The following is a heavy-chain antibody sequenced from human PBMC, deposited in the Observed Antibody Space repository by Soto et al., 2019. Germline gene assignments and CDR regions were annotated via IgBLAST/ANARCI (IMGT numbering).Heavy chain of an antibody. Sequence: PSETLSLTCAVYGGSFSGYYWSWIRQPPGKGLEWIGEIDHSGSTNYNPSLKSRVTISVDTSKNQFSLKLSSVTAADTAVYYCARGLSTYDYWGQGTLVTVSS. D-gene: IGHD2-2*01. V-gene: IGHV4-34*01. CDR3: ARGLSTYDY. CDR1: GGSFSGYY. J-gene: IGHJ4*02. CDR2: IDHSGST.